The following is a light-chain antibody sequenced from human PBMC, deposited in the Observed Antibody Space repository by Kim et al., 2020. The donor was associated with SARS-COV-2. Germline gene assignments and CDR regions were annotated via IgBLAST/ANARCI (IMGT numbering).Light chain of an antibody. CDR2: SNN. V-gene: IGLV1-40*01. CDR1: SSNIGAGFV. J-gene: IGLJ2*01. CDR3: QSYDSSLSVGI. Sequence: QRVTTSCTGSSSNIGAGFVVHWYQQLPGTAPKLLIHSNNNRPSGVPDRFSGSKSGTSASLAITGLQPEDEADYYCQSYDSSLSVGIFGGGTQLTVL.